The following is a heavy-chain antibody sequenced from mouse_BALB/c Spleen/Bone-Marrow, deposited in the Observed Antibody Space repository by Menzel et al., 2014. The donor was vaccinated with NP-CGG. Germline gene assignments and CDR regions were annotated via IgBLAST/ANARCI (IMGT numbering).Heavy chain of an antibody. Sequence: VQLKHSGAELVKPGASVKLSCTASGFNIKDTYMHWVKQRPEQGLEWIGRIDPANGNTKYDPKFQGKATITADTSSNTAYLQLSSLTSEDTAVYYCARWLLPYCLDYWGQGTSVTVSS. CDR1: GFNIKDTY. D-gene: IGHD2-3*01. J-gene: IGHJ4*01. CDR3: ARWLLPYCLDY. CDR2: IDPANGNT. V-gene: IGHV14-3*02.